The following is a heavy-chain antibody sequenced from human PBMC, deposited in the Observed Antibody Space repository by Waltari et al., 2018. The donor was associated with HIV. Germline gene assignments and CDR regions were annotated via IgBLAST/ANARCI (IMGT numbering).Heavy chain of an antibody. CDR2: ISWDSGRI. Sequence: EVQLVESGGGLVQPGRSLRLSCAASGFTFDDYAMHWVRQAPGKGLEWVSGISWDSGRIGYADSVKGRFTSSRDNAKNSLDLQMNSLRAEDTALYYCAKGEASHSSSWIGYWGQGTLVTVSS. D-gene: IGHD6-13*01. CDR1: GFTFDDYA. J-gene: IGHJ4*02. CDR3: AKGEASHSSSWIGY. V-gene: IGHV3-9*01.